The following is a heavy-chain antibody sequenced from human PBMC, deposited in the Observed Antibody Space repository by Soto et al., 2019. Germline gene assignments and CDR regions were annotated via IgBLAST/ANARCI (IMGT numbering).Heavy chain of an antibody. J-gene: IGHJ6*02. V-gene: IGHV1-18*01. CDR3: ARMPFSHYAGMDV. CDR1: GYMFSDYA. Sequence: QVQLVQSEVEVKKPGASVKVSCKVSGYMFSDYAINCVRLAPGRGLEWMGWIIPDTDNEKYAEKFQGRVTLTTDTSTNTVYMDLRSLTPDDTGVYFCARMPFSHYAGMDVWGQGTSVTVSS. CDR2: IIPDTDNE. D-gene: IGHD4-17*01.